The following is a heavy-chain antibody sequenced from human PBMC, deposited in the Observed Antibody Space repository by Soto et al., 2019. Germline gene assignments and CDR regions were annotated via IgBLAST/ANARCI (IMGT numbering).Heavy chain of an antibody. CDR3: ARDISVAVGDNDRYYYYYYGMDV. CDR2: ISYDGSNK. V-gene: IGHV3-30-3*01. J-gene: IGHJ6*02. Sequence: KGLEWVAVISYDGSNKYYADSVKGRFTISRDNSKNTLYLQMNSLRAEDTAVYYCARDISVAVGDNDRYYYYYYGMDVWGQGTTVSVSS. D-gene: IGHD6-19*01.